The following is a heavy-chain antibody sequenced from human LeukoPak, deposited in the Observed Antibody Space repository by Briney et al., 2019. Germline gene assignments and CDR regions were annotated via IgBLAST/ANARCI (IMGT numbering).Heavy chain of an antibody. V-gene: IGHV3-33*01. CDR1: GFTFSSYG. CDR3: ARGRGYSGYEAIDY. Sequence: GGSLRLSCAASGFTFSSYGMHWVRQAPGKGLEWVAVIWYDGSNKYYADSVKGRFTISRDNSKNTLYLQMNSLRAEDTAVYYWARGRGYSGYEAIDYWGQGTLVTVSS. J-gene: IGHJ4*02. CDR2: IWYDGSNK. D-gene: IGHD5-12*01.